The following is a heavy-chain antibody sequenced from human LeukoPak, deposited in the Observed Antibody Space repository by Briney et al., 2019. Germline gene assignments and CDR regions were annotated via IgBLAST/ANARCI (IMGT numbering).Heavy chain of an antibody. J-gene: IGHJ4*02. CDR3: ARDLGGGGYGYFDY. CDR1: GGSISSGDYY. Sequence: SENLSLTCTVSGGSISSGDYYWSWIRQPPGKGLEGIGYIYYSGSTYYNPSLKSRVTISVDTSKNQFSLRLSSVTAADTAVYYCARDLGGGGYGYFDYWGQGTLVTVSS. D-gene: IGHD5-12*01. V-gene: IGHV4-30-4*01. CDR2: IYYSGST.